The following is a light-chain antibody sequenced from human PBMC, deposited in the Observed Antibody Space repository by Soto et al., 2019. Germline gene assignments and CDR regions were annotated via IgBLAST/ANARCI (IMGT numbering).Light chain of an antibody. CDR1: QSVSYN. J-gene: IGKJ4*01. Sequence: EIVMTQSPATLSVSPGERATLSCRASQSVSYNLAWYQQKPGQGPRLLIYGAFTRATGIPARFSGSGSGTEFTLTISSLQSEDFGVYYCQQYKNWPPLTFGGRTKVEIK. CDR2: GAF. CDR3: QQYKNWPPLT. V-gene: IGKV3-15*01.